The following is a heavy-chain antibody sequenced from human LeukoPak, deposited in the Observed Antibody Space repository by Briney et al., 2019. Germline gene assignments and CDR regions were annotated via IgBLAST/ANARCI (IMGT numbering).Heavy chain of an antibody. CDR1: GGSISSSSYS. J-gene: IGHJ4*02. Sequence: PSETLSLTCTVSGGSISSSSYSWGWIRQPPGKGLEWIGRIYYSGTTYYNPSLKSRVTISVETSKIQFSLKLSSVAATDTAVYFCARLRFDFWSGYTHPYFDYWGQGTLVTVS. CDR3: ARLRFDFWSGYTHPYFDY. CDR2: IYYSGTT. V-gene: IGHV4-39*01. D-gene: IGHD3-3*01.